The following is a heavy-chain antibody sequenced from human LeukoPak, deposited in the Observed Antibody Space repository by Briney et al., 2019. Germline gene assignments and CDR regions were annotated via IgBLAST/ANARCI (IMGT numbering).Heavy chain of an antibody. CDR2: INPNSGGT. CDR3: ASVLKNYYDSSGYPTTYAFDI. Sequence: GASVKVSCKASGYTFTGYYMHWVRQAPGQGLEWMGWINPNSGGTNYAQKFQGRVTMTRDTSISTAYMELSRLRSDDTAVYYCASVLKNYYDSSGYPTTYAFDIWGQGTMVTVSS. CDR1: GYTFTGYY. D-gene: IGHD3-22*01. V-gene: IGHV1-2*02. J-gene: IGHJ3*02.